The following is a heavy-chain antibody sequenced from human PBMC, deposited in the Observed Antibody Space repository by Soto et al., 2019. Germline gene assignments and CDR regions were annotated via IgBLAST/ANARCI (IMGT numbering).Heavy chain of an antibody. CDR1: GFTFSSYS. Sequence: GGSLRLSCAASGFTFSSYSMNWVRQAPGKGLEWVSYISSSSSTIYYADSVKGRFTISRDNAKNSLYLQMNSLRAEDTAVYYCARGLYSGYDSGCAFDIWGQGTMVTVSS. D-gene: IGHD5-12*01. J-gene: IGHJ3*02. V-gene: IGHV3-48*01. CDR3: ARGLYSGYDSGCAFDI. CDR2: ISSSSSTI.